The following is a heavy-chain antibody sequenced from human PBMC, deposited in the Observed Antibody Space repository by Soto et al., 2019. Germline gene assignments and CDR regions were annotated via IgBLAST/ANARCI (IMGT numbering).Heavy chain of an antibody. Sequence: QVQLVQSGAEVKKPGSSVKVSCKASGGTFSSYTISWVRQAPGQGLEWMGRIIPILGIANYAQKFQGRVTITADKSTSTAYMELSSLRSEDTAVYYCSLGSGSQHPLPPDYWGQGTLVTVSS. V-gene: IGHV1-69*02. CDR1: GGTFSSYT. CDR3: SLGSGSQHPLPPDY. D-gene: IGHD3-10*01. J-gene: IGHJ4*02. CDR2: IIPILGIA.